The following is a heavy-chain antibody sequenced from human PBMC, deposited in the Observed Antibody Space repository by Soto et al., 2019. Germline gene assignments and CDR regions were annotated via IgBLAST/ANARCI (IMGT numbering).Heavy chain of an antibody. D-gene: IGHD3-10*01. J-gene: IGHJ6*02. CDR1: GGTFSSYA. CDR2: IIPIFGTA. Sequence: ASVKVSCKASGGTFSSYAISWVRQAPGQGLEWMGGIIPIFGTANYAQKFQGRVTITADESTSTAYMELSRLRSEDTAVYYCARSGRYRHPLDVWGQGTTVTVSS. V-gene: IGHV1-69*13. CDR3: ARSGRYRHPLDV.